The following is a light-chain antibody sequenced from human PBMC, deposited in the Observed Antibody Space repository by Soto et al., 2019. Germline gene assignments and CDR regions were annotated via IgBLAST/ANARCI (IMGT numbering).Light chain of an antibody. J-gene: IGKJ1*01. CDR3: QQYDDWPPFT. V-gene: IGKV3-15*01. CDR1: QSVSNN. CDR2: GAS. Sequence: EIPMTQSPATLSVSPGERATLSGRASQSVSNNLAWYQQKPGQAPRLLIYGASSRATGIPARFSGSGSGTQFTLTISSLQSEDFAVYYCQQYDDWPPFTFGQGTKVDIK.